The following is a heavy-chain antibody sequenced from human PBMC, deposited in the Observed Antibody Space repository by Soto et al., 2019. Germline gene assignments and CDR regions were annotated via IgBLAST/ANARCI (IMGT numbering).Heavy chain of an antibody. CDR2: ISSSSSYI. Sequence: GGSLRLSCAASGFTFSSYSMNWVRQAPGKGLEWVSSISSSSSYIYYADSVKGRFTISRDNAKNSLYLQMNSLRAEDTAVYYCARASLDYYGSGSPDYWGQGTLVTVSS. V-gene: IGHV3-21*01. D-gene: IGHD3-10*01. CDR3: ARASLDYYGSGSPDY. J-gene: IGHJ4*02. CDR1: GFTFSSYS.